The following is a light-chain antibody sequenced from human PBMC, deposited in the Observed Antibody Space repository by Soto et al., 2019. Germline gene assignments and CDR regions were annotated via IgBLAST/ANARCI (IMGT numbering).Light chain of an antibody. CDR1: QSVTSSY. CDR2: AAS. Sequence: EIVLTQSPGTLSLSPGERATLSCRASQSVTSSYLAWYRQNPGQPPRLLIYAASRRATAIPDRFIGSGSGTDFTLTISRLEQEDFAVYYCQQYGTSPGTFGQGTKVEIK. V-gene: IGKV3-20*01. CDR3: QQYGTSPGT. J-gene: IGKJ1*01.